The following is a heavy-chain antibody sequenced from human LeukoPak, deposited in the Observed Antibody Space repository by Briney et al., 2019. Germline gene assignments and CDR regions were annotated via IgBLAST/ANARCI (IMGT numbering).Heavy chain of an antibody. Sequence: PGGSLRLSCAASGFTFHDYTMHWVRQAPGKGLEWVSLITWDGGATYYADSLKGRFTISRDNSKNSLYLQMNSLRAEDSALYYCAKVGIVSTILHAFDSWGQGTLVTVSS. J-gene: IGHJ4*02. CDR2: ITWDGGAT. CDR3: AKVGIVSTILHAFDS. V-gene: IGHV3-43*01. CDR1: GFTFHDYT. D-gene: IGHD5/OR15-5a*01.